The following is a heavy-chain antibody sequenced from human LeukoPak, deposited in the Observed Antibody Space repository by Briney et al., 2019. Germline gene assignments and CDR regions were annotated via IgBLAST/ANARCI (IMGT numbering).Heavy chain of an antibody. Sequence: ASVKVSCKTSGYIFTGYYIHWLRQAPGQGLEWMAWINPNGGGTGYSQKFQGRVTVTSDTSITTFYMELNNLRSDDTALYFCARDWHSSGLYYFDYWGQGTLVTVSS. CDR3: ARDWHSSGLYYFDY. J-gene: IGHJ4*02. CDR2: INPNGGGT. CDR1: GYIFTGYY. D-gene: IGHD6-19*01. V-gene: IGHV1-2*02.